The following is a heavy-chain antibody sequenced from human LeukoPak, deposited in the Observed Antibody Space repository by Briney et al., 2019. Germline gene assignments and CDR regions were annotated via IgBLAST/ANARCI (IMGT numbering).Heavy chain of an antibody. CDR3: ARHGYSGSYYGAEYFQH. D-gene: IGHD1-26*01. CDR1: GGSISSYY. V-gene: IGHV4-59*08. CDR2: IYYSGST. J-gene: IGHJ1*01. Sequence: SETLSLTCTASGGSISSYYWSWIRQPPGKGLEWIGYIYYSGSTNYNPSLKSRVTISVDTSKNQFSLKLSSVTAADTAVYYCARHGYSGSYYGAEYFQHWGQGTLVTVSS.